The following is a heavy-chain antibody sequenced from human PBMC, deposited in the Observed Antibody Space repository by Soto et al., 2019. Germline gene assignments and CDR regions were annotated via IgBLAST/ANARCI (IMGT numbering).Heavy chain of an antibody. J-gene: IGHJ6*02. CDR2: IYYSGST. V-gene: IGHV4-59*01. D-gene: IGHD2-2*01. CDR3: ARDRTSHWGVGSYYYYYYGMDV. Sequence: PSETLSLTCTVSGGSISSYYWSWIRQPPGKGLEWIWFIYYSGSTNYHPSLKSRVTISVDTSKNQFSLKLSSVTAADTAVYYCARDRTSHWGVGSYYYYYYGMDVWGQGTTVTVSS. CDR1: GGSISSYY.